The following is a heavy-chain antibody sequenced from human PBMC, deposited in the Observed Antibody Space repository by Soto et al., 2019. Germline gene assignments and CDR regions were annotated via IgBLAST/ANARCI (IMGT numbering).Heavy chain of an antibody. CDR2: IYYTGST. Sequence: QVHLQESGPGLVKPSETLSLTCTGAGGSINNHYWSCIRQPPGEGLEWIGYIYYTGSTNYNPSLKSRVTMSVDTSKNQFSLNLASLTAADTAIYYCARANWYSEYWGQGTLVTVSS. CDR1: GGSINNHY. CDR3: ARANWYSEY. V-gene: IGHV4-59*11. J-gene: IGHJ4*02. D-gene: IGHD7-27*01.